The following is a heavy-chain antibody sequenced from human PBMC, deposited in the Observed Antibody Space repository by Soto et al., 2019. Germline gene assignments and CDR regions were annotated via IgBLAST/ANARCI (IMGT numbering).Heavy chain of an antibody. J-gene: IGHJ6*03. V-gene: IGHV4-59*08. D-gene: IGHD4-17*01. Sequence: SETLSLTCTVSGGSISSYYWSWIRQPPGKGLEWIGYIYYSGSTNYNPSLKSRVTISVDTSKNQFSLKLSSVTAADTAVYYCARLFRPNWGTVTQPSWYYYYMDVWGKGTTVTVSS. CDR2: IYYSGST. CDR1: GGSISSYY. CDR3: ARLFRPNWGTVTQPSWYYYYMDV.